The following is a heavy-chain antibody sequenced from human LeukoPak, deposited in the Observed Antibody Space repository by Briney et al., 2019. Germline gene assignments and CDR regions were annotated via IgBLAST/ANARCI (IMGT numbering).Heavy chain of an antibody. CDR3: TREATMIVVDNAFDI. J-gene: IGHJ3*02. D-gene: IGHD3-22*01. CDR2: IRSKAYGGTT. CDR1: GFTFGDYA. V-gene: IGHV3-49*03. Sequence: GGSLRLSCTASGFTFGDYAMSWFRQAPGKGLEWVGFIRSKAYGGTTEYAASVKGRFTISRDDSKSIAYLQMNSLKTEDTAVYYCTREATMIVVDNAFDIWGQGTMVTVSS.